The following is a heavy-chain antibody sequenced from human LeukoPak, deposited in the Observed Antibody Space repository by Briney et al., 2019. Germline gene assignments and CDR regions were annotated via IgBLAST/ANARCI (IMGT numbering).Heavy chain of an antibody. CDR2: IKHDGSEK. J-gene: IGHJ4*02. Sequence: GGSLRLSCAASGFTFSSYWMTWVRQAPGKGLEWVANIKHDGSEKYYVYSMKGRFTISRENAKNSLFLQMDSLRAEDTAVYYCARDRSSGCDFWGQGTLVTVSS. D-gene: IGHD3-22*01. CDR1: GFTFSSYW. V-gene: IGHV3-7*01. CDR3: ARDRSSGCDF.